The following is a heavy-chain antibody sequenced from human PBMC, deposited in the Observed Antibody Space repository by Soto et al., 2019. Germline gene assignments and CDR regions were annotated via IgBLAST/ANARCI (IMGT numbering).Heavy chain of an antibody. D-gene: IGHD3-3*01. V-gene: IGHV1-2*04. Sequence: GASVKVSCKASGYTFTGYYMHWVRQAPGQGLEWMGWINPNSGGTNYAQKFQGWVTMTRDTSISTAYMELSRLRSDDTAVYYCARGGVVVESQDSVLRFLEWLLAAFDYWGQGTLVTVSS. CDR3: ARGGVVVESQDSVLRFLEWLLAAFDY. J-gene: IGHJ4*02. CDR1: GYTFTGYY. CDR2: INPNSGGT.